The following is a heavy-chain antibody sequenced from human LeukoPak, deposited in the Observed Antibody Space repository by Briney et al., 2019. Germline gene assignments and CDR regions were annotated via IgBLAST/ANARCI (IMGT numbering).Heavy chain of an antibody. Sequence: SESLSLTCAVYGGSLSGYYWSLIRQPPGKGLXXXXXXNHSGSTNYNPSLKSRVTISIDTSKNQFSLKLSSVTAADTAVYYCARGDPYYHGSGSYSPYYFDYWGQGTLVTVSS. CDR1: GGSLSGYY. CDR2: XNHSGST. J-gene: IGHJ4*02. D-gene: IGHD3-10*01. V-gene: IGHV4-34*01. CDR3: ARGDPYYHGSGSYSPYYFDY.